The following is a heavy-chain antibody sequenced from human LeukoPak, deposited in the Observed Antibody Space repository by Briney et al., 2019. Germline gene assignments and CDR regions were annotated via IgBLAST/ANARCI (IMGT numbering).Heavy chain of an antibody. CDR1: GGSFSGYY. J-gene: IGHJ4*02. D-gene: IGHD6-19*01. CDR2: INHSGST. CDR3: ARGDNGGWYVGY. V-gene: IGHV4-34*01. Sequence: SETLSLTCAVYGGSFSGYYWSWIRQPPGKGLEWIGEINHSGSTNYNPSLKSRVTISVDTSKNQFSLKLSSVTAADTAVYYCARGDNGGWYVGYWGQGTLVTVSS.